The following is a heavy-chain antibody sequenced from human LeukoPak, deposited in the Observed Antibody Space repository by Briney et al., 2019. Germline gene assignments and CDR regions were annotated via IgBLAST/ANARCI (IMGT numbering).Heavy chain of an antibody. CDR1: GFAFSSYA. CDR2: TSFDENVK. CDR3: VGIRYFDWSSSEF. Sequence: PGRSLRLSCAASGFAFSSYAMHWVRQAPGKGLEWVAITSFDENVKYYAASVKGRFTISRDNSRNTLYLQMNSLRAADTAVYYCVGIRYFDWSSSEFWGQGTLVTVSS. V-gene: IGHV3-30*04. D-gene: IGHD3-9*01. J-gene: IGHJ4*02.